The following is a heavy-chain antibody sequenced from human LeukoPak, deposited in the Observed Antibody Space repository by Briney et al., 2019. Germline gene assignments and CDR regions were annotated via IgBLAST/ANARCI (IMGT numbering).Heavy chain of an antibody. CDR2: MNPNSGNT. Sequence: ASVKVSCKASGYTFTSYAMHWVRQAPGQRLEWMGWMNPNSGNTGYAQKFQGRVTMTRNTSISTAYMELSSLRSEDTAVYYCARGGHLEMATISYYYYYGMDVWGQGTTVTVSS. CDR1: GYTFTSYA. CDR3: ARGGHLEMATISYYYYYGMDV. D-gene: IGHD5-24*01. V-gene: IGHV1-8*02. J-gene: IGHJ6*02.